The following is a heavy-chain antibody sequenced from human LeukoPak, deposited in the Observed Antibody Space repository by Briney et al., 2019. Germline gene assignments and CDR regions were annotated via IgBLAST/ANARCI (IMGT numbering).Heavy chain of an antibody. Sequence: ASVKVSCKTSGYTFTSYGLSWVRQAPRQGLEWMGWIITYNGNTYYSQNLQGRVTMTTDTSTSTAYMELRSLRSDDTAVYYCAKTTVTSEEYFYYYMDVWGKGTTVTVSS. CDR1: GYTFTSYG. CDR3: AKTTVTSEEYFYYYMDV. J-gene: IGHJ6*03. D-gene: IGHD4-17*01. CDR2: IITYNGNT. V-gene: IGHV1-18*01.